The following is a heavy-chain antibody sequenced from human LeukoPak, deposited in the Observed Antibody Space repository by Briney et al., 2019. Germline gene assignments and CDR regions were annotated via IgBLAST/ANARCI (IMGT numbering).Heavy chain of an antibody. V-gene: IGHV3-72*01. CDR2: TTNTPNAYTT. Sequence: GGSLTLSRAASGFTFTNHYMDWVRQAPGMGLEWIARTTNTPNAYTTAYAASVRGRFTVSRDDSKSLLHLQMSSLKTDDTAVYYCGRDTATAIDYWGRGTLVTVSS. D-gene: IGHD5-18*01. J-gene: IGHJ4*02. CDR1: GFTFTNHY. CDR3: GRDTATAIDY.